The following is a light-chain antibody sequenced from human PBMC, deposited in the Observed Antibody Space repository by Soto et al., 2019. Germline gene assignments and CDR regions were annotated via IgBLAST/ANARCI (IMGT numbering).Light chain of an antibody. CDR2: GAS. CDR3: QQDGVSPLMFT. Sequence: EIVLVQSPGTLSLSPGERATLSCRASQSGSNNSLAWYQQKPGQAPRLLIYGASSMATGVPDRFSGSGTGTYVSLTITRLAPEDFAVDYCQQDGVSPLMFTFGQGTKV. J-gene: IGKJ2*01. CDR1: QSGSNNS. V-gene: IGKV3-20*01.